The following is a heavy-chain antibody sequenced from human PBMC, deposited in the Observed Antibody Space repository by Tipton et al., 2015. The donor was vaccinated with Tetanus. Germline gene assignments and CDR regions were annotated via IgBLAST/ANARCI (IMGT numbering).Heavy chain of an antibody. J-gene: IGHJ5*02. Sequence: TLSLTCAVYGGSFSGYYWSWIRQPPGKGLEWIGEINHSGSTNYNPSLKSRVTISVDTSKNQFSLKLSSVTAADTAVYYCAGTDYGDYQNWFDPWGQGTLVTVSS. V-gene: IGHV4-34*01. CDR2: INHSGST. CDR3: AGTDYGDYQNWFDP. CDR1: GGSFSGYY. D-gene: IGHD4-17*01.